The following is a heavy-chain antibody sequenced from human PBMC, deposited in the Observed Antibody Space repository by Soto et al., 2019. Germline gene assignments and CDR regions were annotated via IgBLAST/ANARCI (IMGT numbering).Heavy chain of an antibody. CDR1: GFTFSTYF. CDR2: ISGSGAST. Sequence: GGSLRLSCAASGFTFSTYFMNWVRQAPGQGLEWVSAISGSGASTYHADSVKGRFTISRDNSKNTLYLQMTRLRNEDTAVYYCAKAEYGGNSFGGKFDSWGQGILVTVSS. CDR3: AKAEYGGNSFGGKFDS. J-gene: IGHJ4*02. V-gene: IGHV3-23*01. D-gene: IGHD4-17*01.